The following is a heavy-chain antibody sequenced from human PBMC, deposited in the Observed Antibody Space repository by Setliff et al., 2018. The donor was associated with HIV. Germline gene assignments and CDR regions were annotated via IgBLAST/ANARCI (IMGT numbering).Heavy chain of an antibody. D-gene: IGHD3-3*01. CDR3: ARRLSGPQGWLLSNWFDP. CDR1: GGSISSSSYY. CDR2: IYYSGST. Sequence: TLSLTCTVSGGSISSSSYYWGWIRQPPGKGLEWIGHIYYSGSTYYNPSLKSRVTISVDTSKNQFSLKLSSVTAADTAMYYCARRLSGPQGWLLSNWFDPWGQGTLVTVS. V-gene: IGHV4-39*01. J-gene: IGHJ5*02.